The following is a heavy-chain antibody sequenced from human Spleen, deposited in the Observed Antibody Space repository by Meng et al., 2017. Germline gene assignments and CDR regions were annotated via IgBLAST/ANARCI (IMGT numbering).Heavy chain of an antibody. J-gene: IGHJ4*02. CDR3: ARDDFEWDGYNPSNFDY. D-gene: IGHD5-24*01. Sequence: SETLSLTCVVSGGSFSDYYWSWIRQPPGKGLEWIGEINHSGSTNYNPSLESRATISVDTSQNNLSLKLSSVTAADSAVYYCARDDFEWDGYNPSNFDYWGQGTLVTVSS. V-gene: IGHV4-34*01. CDR1: GGSFSDYY. CDR2: INHSGST.